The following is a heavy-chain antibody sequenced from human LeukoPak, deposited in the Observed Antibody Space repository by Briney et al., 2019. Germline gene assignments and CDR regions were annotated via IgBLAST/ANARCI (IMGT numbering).Heavy chain of an antibody. D-gene: IGHD2-2*01. CDR1: GYTFTGYY. CDR3: ARVDCSSTSCAPRSNWFDP. CDR2: INPNSGCT. Sequence: ASVKVSCKASGYTFTGYYMHWVRQAPGQGLEWMVWINPNSGCTNYAQKFQGRVTMTRDTSISTAYMELSRLRSDDTAVYYCARVDCSSTSCAPRSNWFDPWGQGTLVTVSS. J-gene: IGHJ5*02. V-gene: IGHV1-2*02.